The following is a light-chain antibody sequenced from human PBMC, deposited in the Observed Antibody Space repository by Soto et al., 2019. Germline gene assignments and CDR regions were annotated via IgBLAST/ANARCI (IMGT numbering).Light chain of an antibody. CDR3: CSYSSTTTLVV. J-gene: IGLJ1*01. Sequence: QCALTQPASVSGSPGQSITISCTRTSSDVGSYNLVSWYQQYPGKAPKLMIYEGSKRPSGVSNRFSGSKSGNTASLTISGLQAEDEADYYCCSYSSTTTLVVFGTGTKLTVL. CDR2: EGS. V-gene: IGLV2-14*02. CDR1: SSDVGSYNL.